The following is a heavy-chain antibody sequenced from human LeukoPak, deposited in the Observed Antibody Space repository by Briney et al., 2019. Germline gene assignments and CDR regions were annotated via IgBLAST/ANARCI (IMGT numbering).Heavy chain of an antibody. Sequence: GGSLRLSCAASGFTFSSYSMNWVRQAPGKGLEWVSSISSSSSYIYYADSVKGRFTISRDNAKNSLYLQMNSLRAEDTAVYYCARSLGDGYNSDAFDIWGQGTMVTVSS. D-gene: IGHD5-24*01. V-gene: IGHV3-21*01. CDR2: ISSSSSYI. CDR1: GFTFSSYS. CDR3: ARSLGDGYNSDAFDI. J-gene: IGHJ3*02.